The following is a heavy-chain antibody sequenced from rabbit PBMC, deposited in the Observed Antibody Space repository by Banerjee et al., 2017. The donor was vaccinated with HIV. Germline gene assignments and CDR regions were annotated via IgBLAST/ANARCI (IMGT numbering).Heavy chain of an antibody. J-gene: IGHJ3*01. CDR2: ISTGDGIT. Sequence: QEQLEESGGDLVKPEGSLTLTCTASGFTLSSGYWMCWVRQAPGKGLEWIGCISTGDGITFYAKSVNGRFTISSDNAQNTVDLQMNSLTAADTATYFCARVYDDYGDLDLWGQGTLVTVS. V-gene: IGHV1S45*01. CDR1: GFTLSSGYW. CDR3: ARVYDDYGDLDL. D-gene: IGHD2-1*01.